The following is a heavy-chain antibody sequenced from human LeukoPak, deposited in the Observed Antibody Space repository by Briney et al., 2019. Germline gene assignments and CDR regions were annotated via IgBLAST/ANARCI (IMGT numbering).Heavy chain of an antibody. CDR2: IKQDGSEK. Sequence: GGSLRLSCAASGFTFSSYWMSWVRQAPGKGLEWVANIKQDGSEKYYVDSVKGRFTISRDNAKNSLYLQMNSLRAEDTAVYYCARDGSGSVVYYYYYMDVWGKGTTVTVSS. CDR1: GFTFSSYW. V-gene: IGHV3-7*01. CDR3: ARDGSGSVVYYYYYMDV. D-gene: IGHD3-10*01. J-gene: IGHJ6*03.